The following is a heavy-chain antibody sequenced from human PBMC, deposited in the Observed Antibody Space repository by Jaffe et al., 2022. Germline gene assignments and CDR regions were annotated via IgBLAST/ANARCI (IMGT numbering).Heavy chain of an antibody. CDR1: GYTFTSYY. J-gene: IGHJ5*02. Sequence: QVQLVQSGAEVNKPGASVKVSCKASGYTFTSYYIHWVRQAPGQGLEWMGIINPNGGSTNYAQKFQGRVTMTRDPSTSTVYMELSSLKSEDTAVYYCARAASSVYWFDPWGQGTLVTVSS. V-gene: IGHV1-46*01. D-gene: IGHD6-25*01. CDR2: INPNGGST. CDR3: ARAASSVYWFDP.